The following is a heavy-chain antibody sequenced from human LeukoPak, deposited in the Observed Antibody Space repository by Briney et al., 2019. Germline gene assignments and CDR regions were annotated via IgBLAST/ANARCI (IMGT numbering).Heavy chain of an antibody. D-gene: IGHD3-3*01. CDR3: AKDLDYDFWSGSYFQH. CDR2: ISGSGGGT. J-gene: IGHJ1*01. CDR1: GFTFSSYA. Sequence: GGSLRLSCAASGFTFSSYAMSWVRQAPGEGLEWVSAISGSGGGTYYADSVKGRFTISRDNSKNTLYLQMNSLRAEDTAVYYCAKDLDYDFWSGSYFQHWGQGTLVTVSS. V-gene: IGHV3-23*01.